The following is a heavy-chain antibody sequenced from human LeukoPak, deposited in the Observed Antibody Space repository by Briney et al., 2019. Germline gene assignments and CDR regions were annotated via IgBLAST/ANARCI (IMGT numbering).Heavy chain of an antibody. Sequence: ASVKVSCKASGYTFTSYYMHWVRQAPGQGLEWMGIINPSGGSTSYAQKFQGRVTMTRDISTSTVYMELSSLRSEDTAVYYCARAGGYYYDSSGYPLDYWGQGTLVTVSS. D-gene: IGHD3-22*01. J-gene: IGHJ4*02. V-gene: IGHV1-46*01. CDR1: GYTFTSYY. CDR3: ARAGGYYYDSSGYPLDY. CDR2: INPSGGST.